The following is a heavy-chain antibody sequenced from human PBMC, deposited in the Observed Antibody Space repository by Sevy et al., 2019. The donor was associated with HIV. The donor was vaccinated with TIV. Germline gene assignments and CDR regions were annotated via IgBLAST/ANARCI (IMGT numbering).Heavy chain of an antibody. D-gene: IGHD3-9*01. CDR2: IDPDGSRT. CDR3: AKDFDWPSGY. CDR1: GFTFSSYW. Sequence: WGSLRLSCEASGFTFSSYWMHWVRQVPGKGLVWVSRIDPDGSRTSYVDSVKGRFTISRDNAKNTLYRQMNSRRDEDTAVYYCAKDFDWPSGYWGQGTLVTVSS. V-gene: IGHV3-74*01. J-gene: IGHJ4*02.